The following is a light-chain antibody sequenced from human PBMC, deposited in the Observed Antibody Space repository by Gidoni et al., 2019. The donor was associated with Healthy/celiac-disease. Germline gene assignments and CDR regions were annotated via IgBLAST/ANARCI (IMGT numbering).Light chain of an antibody. CDR2: WAS. V-gene: IGKV4-1*01. J-gene: IGKJ4*01. CDR3: QQYYSTPLT. CDR1: QSVLYSSNNKNY. Sequence: DIVMTQSPASLAVSLVERATINCKSSQSVLYSSNNKNYLAWYQQKPGQPPKLLIYWASTRESGVPARFSGSGSGTDFTLTISSLQAEDVAVYYCQQYYSTPLTFXGXTKVEIK.